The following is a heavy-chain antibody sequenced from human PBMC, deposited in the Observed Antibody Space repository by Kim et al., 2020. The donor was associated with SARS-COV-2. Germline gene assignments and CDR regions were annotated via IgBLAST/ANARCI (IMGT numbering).Heavy chain of an antibody. CDR2: IKSKSDGATT. D-gene: IGHD2-21*01. J-gene: IGHJ5*01. CDR3: STDLAPIAT. V-gene: IGHV3-15*01. Sequence: GGSLRLSCAASGFTISNAWMSWVRQAPGKGLEWVACIKSKSDGATTDYAAPVKGSFTFSRDESKNTLYLHMNSLKTEDTAIYYCSTDLAPIATWGHGTLV. CDR1: GFTISNAW.